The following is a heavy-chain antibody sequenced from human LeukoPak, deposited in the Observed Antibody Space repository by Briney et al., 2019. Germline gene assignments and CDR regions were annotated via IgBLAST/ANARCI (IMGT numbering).Heavy chain of an antibody. CDR1: GGSISSGSYY. J-gene: IGHJ3*02. CDR2: IYTSGST. Sequence: SETLSLTCTVSGGSISSGSYYWRWIRQPAGKGLEWIGRIYTSGSTNYNPSLKSRVTISEDTSKNQFSLKLSSVTAADTAVYYCAKGAYDSSGNDAFDIWGQGTMVTVSS. CDR3: AKGAYDSSGNDAFDI. D-gene: IGHD3-22*01. V-gene: IGHV4-61*02.